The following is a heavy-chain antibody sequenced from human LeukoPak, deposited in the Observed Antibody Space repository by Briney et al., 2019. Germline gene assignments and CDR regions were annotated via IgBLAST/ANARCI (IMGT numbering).Heavy chain of an antibody. CDR2: LNPYSGGT. J-gene: IGHJ4*02. CDR1: GFTFKDYY. V-gene: IGHV1-2*02. D-gene: IGHD6-19*01. CDR3: ARALTRYSTAWYGY. Sequence: ASVKVSCKTSGFTFKDYYIHWVRQAPGQGLEGMGWLNPYSGGTNYAQKFQGRVTLTRDTSITTAYMDLSSLTSDDTALYYCARALTRYSTAWYGYWGQGTLVTVSS.